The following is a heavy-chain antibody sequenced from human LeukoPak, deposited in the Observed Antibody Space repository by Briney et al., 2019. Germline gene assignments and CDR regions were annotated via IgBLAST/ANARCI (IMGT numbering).Heavy chain of an antibody. D-gene: IGHD2-2*01. Sequence: PSETLSLTCTVSGGSISSYYWSWIRQPPGKGLEWIGYIYYSGSTNYNPSLKSRVTISVDPSKNQFSLKLSSVTAADTAVYYCARDVSSTSPASGWFDPWGQGTLVTVSS. CDR1: GGSISSYY. CDR2: IYYSGST. CDR3: ARDVSSTSPASGWFDP. V-gene: IGHV4-59*01. J-gene: IGHJ5*02.